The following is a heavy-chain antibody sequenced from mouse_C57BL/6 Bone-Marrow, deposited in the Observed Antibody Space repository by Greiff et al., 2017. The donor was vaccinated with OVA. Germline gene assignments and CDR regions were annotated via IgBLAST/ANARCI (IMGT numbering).Heavy chain of an antibody. V-gene: IGHV5-6*01. J-gene: IGHJ2*01. Sequence: EVQVVESGGDLVKPGGSLKLSCAASGFTFSSYGMSWVRQTPDKRLEWVATISSGGSYTYYPDSVKGRFTISRDNAKNTLYLQMSSLKSEDTAMYYCARHPEYGNMYYFDYWGQGTTRTVSS. CDR3: ARHPEYGNMYYFDY. CDR1: GFTFSSYG. CDR2: ISSGGSYT. D-gene: IGHD2-1*01.